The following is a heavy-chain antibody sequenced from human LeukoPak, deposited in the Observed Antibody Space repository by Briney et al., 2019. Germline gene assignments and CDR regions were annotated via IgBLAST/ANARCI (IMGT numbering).Heavy chain of an antibody. Sequence: PSETLSLTCTVSGGSISSYYWSWIRQPPGKGLEWIGYIYYSGSTNYNPSLKSRVTKSVDTSKNQFSLKLSSVTAADTAVYYCAREGRRGAGYYDSPATLGFDIWGQGTMVTVSS. CDR2: IYYSGST. D-gene: IGHD3-22*01. J-gene: IGHJ3*02. CDR1: GGSISSYY. CDR3: AREGRRGAGYYDSPATLGFDI. V-gene: IGHV4-59*01.